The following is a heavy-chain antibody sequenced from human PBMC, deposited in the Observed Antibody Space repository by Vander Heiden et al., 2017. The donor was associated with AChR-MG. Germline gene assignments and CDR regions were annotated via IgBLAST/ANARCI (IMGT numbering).Heavy chain of an antibody. D-gene: IGHD6-13*01. Sequence: QVQLVQSGAEVKKPGSSVKVSCKASGGTFSSYANSWVRQAPGQGLEWMGGIIPIVGTANYAQKFQGRVTITADESTSTAYMELSSLRSEDTAVYYCARNPYYSSRRGYGMDVWGQGTTVTVSS. CDR1: GGTFSSYA. CDR3: ARNPYYSSRRGYGMDV. V-gene: IGHV1-69*01. CDR2: IIPIVGTA. J-gene: IGHJ6*02.